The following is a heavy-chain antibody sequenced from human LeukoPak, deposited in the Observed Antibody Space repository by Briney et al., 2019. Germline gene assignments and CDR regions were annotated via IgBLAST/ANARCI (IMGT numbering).Heavy chain of an antibody. Sequence: GGSLRLSCAASGFTFSSYGMHWVRQAPGKGLEWVAVIWYDGSNKYYADSVKGRFTISRDNSKNTLYLQMNSLRAEDTAVYYCATDPGVFDIWGQGTMVTVSS. J-gene: IGHJ3*02. CDR3: ATDPGVFDI. D-gene: IGHD3-10*01. CDR1: GFTFSSYG. V-gene: IGHV3-33*01. CDR2: IWYDGSNK.